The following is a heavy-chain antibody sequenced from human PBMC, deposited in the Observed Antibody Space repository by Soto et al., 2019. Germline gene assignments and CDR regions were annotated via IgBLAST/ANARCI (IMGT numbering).Heavy chain of an antibody. CDR1: GGPFGSYS. D-gene: IGHD3-9*01. V-gene: IGHV1-69*02. Sequence: QVQLVQSGPEMREPGSSVKVSCKASGGPFGSYSISWVRQAPGQGLQWMGRIIPILDITNYAHKFQGRVTLTADKSTRTADMDLSSPRSDDTAVYYCARGRQLDYDIPPDGYYYMDVGGQGTAVTASS. CDR3: ARGRQLDYDIPPDGYYYMDV. J-gene: IGHJ6*03. CDR2: IIPILDIT.